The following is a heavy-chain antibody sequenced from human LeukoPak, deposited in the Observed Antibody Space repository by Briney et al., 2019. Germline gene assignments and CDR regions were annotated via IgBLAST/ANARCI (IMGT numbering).Heavy chain of an antibody. CDR1: GSIVSNNY. V-gene: IGHV3-66*01. CDR3: ARDHNWHVSYNYYYGMDV. CDR2: IYSGGSI. Sequence: GGSLRLSCAASGSIVSNNYMTWVRQAPGKGLEWVSIIYSGGSIYYTDSVKGRFTISRDNSKNTVYLQMNSLRVEDTAVYFCARDHNWHVSYNYYYGMDVWGQGTTVTVSS. J-gene: IGHJ6*02.